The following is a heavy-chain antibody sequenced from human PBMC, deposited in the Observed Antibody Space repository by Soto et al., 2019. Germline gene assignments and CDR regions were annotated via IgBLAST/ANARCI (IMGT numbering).Heavy chain of an antibody. Sequence: SETLSLTCAVSGDSISRGYHWAWIRQSPTKGLEWIASIYHTGTTYYNPSLTSRVTISVDTSQNQFSLKLSSVSAADTALYYCARCSLVVVPAPGFDPWGRGTLVTVSS. CDR2: IYHTGTT. D-gene: IGHD2-2*01. CDR3: ARCSLVVVPAPGFDP. CDR1: GDSISRGYH. V-gene: IGHV4-38-2*01. J-gene: IGHJ5*02.